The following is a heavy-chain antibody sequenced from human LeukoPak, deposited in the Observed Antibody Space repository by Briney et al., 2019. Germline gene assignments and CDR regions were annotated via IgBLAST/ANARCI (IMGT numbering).Heavy chain of an antibody. CDR3: ARAQTYYDFWRGVDGMDV. CDR1: GFTFSSYG. Sequence: GGSLRLSWAASGFTFSSYGMHWVRQAPGKGLEWVAVIWYDGSNKYYADSVKGRFTISRDNSKNTLYLQMNSLRAEDTAVYYCARAQTYYDFWRGVDGMDVWGQGTTVTVSS. J-gene: IGHJ6*02. V-gene: IGHV3-33*01. CDR2: IWYDGSNK. D-gene: IGHD3-3*01.